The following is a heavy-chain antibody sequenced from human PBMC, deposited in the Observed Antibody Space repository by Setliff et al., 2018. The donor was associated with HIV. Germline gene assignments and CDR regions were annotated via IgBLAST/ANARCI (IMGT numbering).Heavy chain of an antibody. CDR2: IHYSGST. D-gene: IGHD6-13*01. J-gene: IGHJ3*02. CDR3: ARAMSSSWYIDGFDI. V-gene: IGHV4-31*02. CDR1: GGSISGGVHY. Sequence: SETLSLTCTVSGGSISGGVHYWSWIRQPPGKGLEWIGYIHYSGSTYYNPSLKSQVTISVDTSKNRLSLKLSSVTAADAAVYYCARAMSSSWYIDGFDIWGQGTVVT.